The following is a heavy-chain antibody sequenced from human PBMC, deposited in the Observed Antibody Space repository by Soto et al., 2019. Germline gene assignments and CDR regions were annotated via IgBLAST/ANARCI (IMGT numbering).Heavy chain of an antibody. CDR1: GGSISSSSYY. CDR2: IYYSGST. Sequence: SETLSLTCTVSGGSISSSSYYWGWIRQPPGKGLEWIGSIYYSGSTYYNPSLKSRVTISVDTSKNQFSLKLSSVTAADTAVYYCARHRGYSYGYAGWFDPWGQGTLVTVSS. CDR3: ARHRGYSYGYAGWFDP. J-gene: IGHJ5*02. V-gene: IGHV4-39*01. D-gene: IGHD5-18*01.